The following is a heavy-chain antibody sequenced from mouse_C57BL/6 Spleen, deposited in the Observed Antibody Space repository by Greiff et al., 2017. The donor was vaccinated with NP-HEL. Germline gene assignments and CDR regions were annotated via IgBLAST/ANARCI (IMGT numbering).Heavy chain of an antibody. V-gene: IGHV1-82*01. CDR3: ARGNSHWYFDV. Sequence: VQLQESGPELVKPGASVKISCKASGYAFSSSWMNWVKQRPGTGLEWIGRIYPGDGDTNYIGTFKGKATLTADKSSSTAYMQLSSLTSEDSAVYFCARGNSHWYFDVWGTGTTVTVSS. D-gene: IGHD2-1*01. J-gene: IGHJ1*03. CDR1: GYAFSSSW. CDR2: IYPGDGDT.